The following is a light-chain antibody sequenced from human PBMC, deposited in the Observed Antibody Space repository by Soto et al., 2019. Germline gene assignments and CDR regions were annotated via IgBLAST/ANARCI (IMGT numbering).Light chain of an antibody. CDR3: CSYAGSIYV. V-gene: IGLV2-23*01. CDR2: EGS. Sequence: QSVLTQPASVSGSPGQSITISCIGTSSDVGSYNLVSWYQQHPGKAPKLMIYEGSKRPSGVSNRFSGSKSGNTASLTISGLQAEDGADYYCCSYAGSIYVFGTGTKVTVL. CDR1: SSDVGSYNL. J-gene: IGLJ1*01.